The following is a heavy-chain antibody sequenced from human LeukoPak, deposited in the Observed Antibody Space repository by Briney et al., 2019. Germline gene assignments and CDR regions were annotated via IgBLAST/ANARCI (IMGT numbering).Heavy chain of an antibody. J-gene: IGHJ4*02. Sequence: PSETLSLTCTVSGGSISSNPYYWGWIRQPPGKGLEWIGSIYYSGSTYYNPSLKIRVTISIDTSKNQFSLKLRSVPAADTAVYYCAREILYDSTGYYVWGQGTLVTVSS. V-gene: IGHV4-39*07. CDR2: IYYSGST. CDR3: AREILYDSTGYYV. D-gene: IGHD3-22*01. CDR1: GGSISSNPYY.